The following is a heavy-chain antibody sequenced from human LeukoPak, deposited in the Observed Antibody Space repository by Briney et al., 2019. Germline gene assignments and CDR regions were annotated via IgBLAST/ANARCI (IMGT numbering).Heavy chain of an antibody. CDR3: AKDVKYNWNYIDY. V-gene: IGHV3-30*02. CDR2: IRFDGSYK. Sequence: PGGSLSLSCAASGFTFNSYGMHWARQAPGKGLEWVAFIRFDGSYKYYADSVKGRFTISRDTSKNTLYLQMNSLRAEDTAVYYCAKDVKYNWNYIDYWGQGTLVTVSS. J-gene: IGHJ4*02. CDR1: GFTFNSYG. D-gene: IGHD1-20*01.